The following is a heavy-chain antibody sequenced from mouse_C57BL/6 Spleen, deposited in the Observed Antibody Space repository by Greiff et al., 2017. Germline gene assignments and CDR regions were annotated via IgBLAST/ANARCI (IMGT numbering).Heavy chain of an antibody. CDR3: ARYYDGYYGNYYAMDY. CDR1: GYAFSSSW. V-gene: IGHV1-82*01. J-gene: IGHJ4*01. CDR2: IYPGDGDT. Sequence: QVQLKESGPELVKPGASVKISCKASGYAFSSSWMNWVKQRPGKGLEWIGRIYPGDGDTNYNGKFKGKATLTADKSSSTAYMQLSSLTSEDSAVYFCARYYDGYYGNYYAMDYWGQGTSVTVSS. D-gene: IGHD2-3*01.